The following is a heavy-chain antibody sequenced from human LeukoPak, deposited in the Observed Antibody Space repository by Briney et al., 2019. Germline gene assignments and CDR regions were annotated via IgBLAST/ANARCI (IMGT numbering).Heavy chain of an antibody. V-gene: IGHV4-34*01. D-gene: IGHD6-19*01. Sequence: SETLSLTCAVYGGSFSGYYWSWIRQPPGKGLEWIGEINHSGSTNYNPSLKSRVTISVDTSKNQFSLKLSSVTAADTAVYYCARPHISSGWYSNNAFDIWGQGTMVTVSS. CDR3: ARPHISSGWYSNNAFDI. J-gene: IGHJ3*02. CDR2: INHSGST. CDR1: GGSFSGYY.